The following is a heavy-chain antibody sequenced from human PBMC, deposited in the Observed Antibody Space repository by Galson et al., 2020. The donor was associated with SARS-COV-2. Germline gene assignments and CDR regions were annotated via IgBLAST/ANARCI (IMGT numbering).Heavy chain of an antibody. D-gene: IGHD2-2*01. CDR3: ARYGPPSGTSLGSRLPYYYYGMDV. J-gene: IGHJ6*02. Sequence: KMSGPTLVKPTQTLTLTCTFSGFSLSTSGVGVGWIRQPPGKALEWLALIYWDDDKRYSPSLKSRLTITKDTSKNQVVLTMTNMDPVDTATYYCARYGPPSGTSLGSRLPYYYYGMDVWGQGTTVTVSS. V-gene: IGHV2-5*02. CDR1: GFSLSTSGVG. CDR2: IYWDDDK.